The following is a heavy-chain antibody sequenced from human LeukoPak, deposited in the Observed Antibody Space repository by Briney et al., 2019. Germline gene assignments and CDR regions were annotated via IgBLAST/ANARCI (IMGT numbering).Heavy chain of an antibody. D-gene: IGHD3-16*01. V-gene: IGHV1-2*02. Sequence: ASVRVSCKASGYTFIGYYMHWVRPAPGQGLEWMGWINPNSGGTNYAQKFQGRVTMTRDTSISTAYMELSRLRSDDTAVYYCAREGDYRGDWFDPWGQGTLVTVSS. CDR2: INPNSGGT. J-gene: IGHJ5*02. CDR1: GYTFIGYY. CDR3: AREGDYRGDWFDP.